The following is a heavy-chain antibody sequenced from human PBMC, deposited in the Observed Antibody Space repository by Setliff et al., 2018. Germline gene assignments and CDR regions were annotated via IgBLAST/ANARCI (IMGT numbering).Heavy chain of an antibody. D-gene: IGHD5-12*01. J-gene: IGHJ4*02. Sequence: ASVKVSCKASGYTFRNYAFAWVRQAPGQGLEWVGWLSVYNGDTNYAQKFQGRVTLTTDTSTSTAYMELRSLTSDDSAFYYCARAPSAELVTIRTNSWFTYWGQGTLVTVSS. CDR3: ARAPSAELVTIRTNSWFTY. CDR2: LSVYNGDT. V-gene: IGHV1-18*01. CDR1: GYTFRNYA.